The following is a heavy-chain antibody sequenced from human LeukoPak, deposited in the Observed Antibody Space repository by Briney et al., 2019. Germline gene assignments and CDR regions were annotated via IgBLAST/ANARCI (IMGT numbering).Heavy chain of an antibody. J-gene: IGHJ5*02. D-gene: IGHD6-19*01. CDR1: GYTFTSYD. V-gene: IGHV1-8*01. Sequence: GASVKVSCKASGYTFTSYDINWVRQATGQGLEWMGWMNPNSGNTGYAQKFQGRVTMTRNTSISTAYMELSSLRSEDTAVYYCARSLEQWLVRKNWFDPWGQGTLVTVSS. CDR3: ARSLEQWLVRKNWFDP. CDR2: MNPNSGNT.